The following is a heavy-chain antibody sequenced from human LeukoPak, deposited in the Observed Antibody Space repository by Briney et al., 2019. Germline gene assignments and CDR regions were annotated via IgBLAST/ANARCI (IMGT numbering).Heavy chain of an antibody. CDR1: GGSLSGYY. V-gene: IGHV4-34*01. J-gene: IGHJ4*02. CDR3: ARWTTCGGDCHILDY. Sequence: SETLSLTCAVYGGSLSGYYWSWIRQPPGKGLEWIGEISHGGSTNYNPSLGSRVTISVDTSKKQFSLKLTSVTAADTAVYYCARWTTCGGDCHILDYWGQGILVTVSS. D-gene: IGHD2-21*02. CDR2: ISHGGST.